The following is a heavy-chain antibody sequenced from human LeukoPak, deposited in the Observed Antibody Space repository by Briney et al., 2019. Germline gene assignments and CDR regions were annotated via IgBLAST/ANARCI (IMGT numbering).Heavy chain of an antibody. J-gene: IGHJ4*02. CDR3: ANLLRWEPY. Sequence: GGSLRLSCAASGFTFKDYYMNWIRQAPGKGLEWVAVISYDGSNKYYADSVKGRFTISRDNSKNTLYLQMNSLRAEDTAVYYCANLLRWEPYWGQGTLVTVSS. CDR2: ISYDGSNK. D-gene: IGHD4-23*01. CDR1: GFTFKDYY. V-gene: IGHV3-30*18.